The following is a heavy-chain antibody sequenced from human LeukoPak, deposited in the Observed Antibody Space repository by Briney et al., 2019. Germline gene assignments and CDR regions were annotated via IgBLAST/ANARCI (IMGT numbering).Heavy chain of an antibody. V-gene: IGHV3-23*01. CDR1: GFTFSSYA. D-gene: IGHD2-15*01. Sequence: PGGSLRLSCAASGFTFSSYATSWVRQAPGKGLEWVSAINGSGSSTYYADSVKGRFTISTDNSKNTLYLQINSLKVEDTAVYYCAKDVVVVAANGGTFDYWGQGTLVTVSS. J-gene: IGHJ4*02. CDR3: AKDVVVVAANGGTFDY. CDR2: INGSGSST.